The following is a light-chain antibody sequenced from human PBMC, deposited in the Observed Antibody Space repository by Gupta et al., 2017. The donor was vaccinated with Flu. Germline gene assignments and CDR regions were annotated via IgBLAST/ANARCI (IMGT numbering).Light chain of an antibody. CDR2: EVS. CDR1: SSDVGGYHF. J-gene: IGLJ3*02. Sequence: QSALPQPAPESGSPGQSITLACTGTSSDVGGYHFVSWYQQFPGKAAKLMIYEVSTRPSGVSTRFSGSKSGSTASLTISGLQAEDEADYYCSSYTSSNTLVFGGGTKLTVL. CDR3: SSYTSSNTLV. V-gene: IGLV2-14*01.